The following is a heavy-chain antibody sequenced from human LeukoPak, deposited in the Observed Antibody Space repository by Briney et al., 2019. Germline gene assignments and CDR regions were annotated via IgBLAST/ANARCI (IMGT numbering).Heavy chain of an antibody. CDR2: ISDSGAKT. CDR3: AKLPTIYGVADSFDM. CDR1: GFSFSTYS. J-gene: IGHJ3*02. Sequence: GGSLRLSCAASGFSFSTYSMNWVRQAPGKGLEWVSIISDSGAKTDYADSVKGRFTISRDNSKNTLFLQLNRLRAEDTATYYCAKLPTIYGVADSFDMWGQGTAVIVSS. D-gene: IGHD3-3*01. V-gene: IGHV3-23*01.